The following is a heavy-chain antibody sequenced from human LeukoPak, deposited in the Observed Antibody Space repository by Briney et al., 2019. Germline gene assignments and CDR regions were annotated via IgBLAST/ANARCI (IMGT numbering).Heavy chain of an antibody. J-gene: IGHJ3*02. CDR3: ARSMIVVATDAFDI. CDR1: GYTFTSYG. D-gene: IGHD3-22*01. CDR2: ISAYNGNT. V-gene: IGHV1-18*01. Sequence: GASVKVSCKASGYTFTSYGISWVRQAPGQGLEWMGWISAYNGNTNYAQKLQGRVTMTTDTSTSTAYMELRSLRSDDTAVYYCARSMIVVATDAFDIWGQGTMVTVSS.